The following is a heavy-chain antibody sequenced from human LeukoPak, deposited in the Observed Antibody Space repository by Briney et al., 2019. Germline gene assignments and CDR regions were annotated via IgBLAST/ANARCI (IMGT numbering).Heavy chain of an antibody. J-gene: IGHJ3*02. CDR3: ARGGTLWPFDI. CDR1: GGSISSGGYS. D-gene: IGHD1-26*01. V-gene: IGHV4-30-2*01. CDR2: IYHSGST. Sequence: SETLSLTCAVSGGSISSGGYSWSWIRQPPGKGLEWIGYIYHSGSTYYNPSLKSRVTISVDRSKNQFSLKLSSVTAADTAVYYCARGGTLWPFDIWGQGTMVTVSS.